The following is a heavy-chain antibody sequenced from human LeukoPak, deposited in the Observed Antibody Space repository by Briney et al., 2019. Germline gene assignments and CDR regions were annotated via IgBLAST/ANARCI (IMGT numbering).Heavy chain of an antibody. D-gene: IGHD2-8*02. CDR2: IYTSGST. Sequence: SETLSLTCTVSGGSISRYYWSWIRQPAGKGLEWIGRIYTSGSTRYNPSLKSRVTMSLDTSKNQFSLKLSSVTAADTAVYYCARGGVSPDDAFDIWGQGTMVTVSS. CDR3: ARGGVSPDDAFDI. V-gene: IGHV4-4*07. J-gene: IGHJ3*02. CDR1: GGSISRYY.